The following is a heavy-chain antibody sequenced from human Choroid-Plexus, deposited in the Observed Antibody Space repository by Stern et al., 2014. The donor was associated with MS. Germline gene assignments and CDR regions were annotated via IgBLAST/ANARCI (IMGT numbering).Heavy chain of an antibody. CDR3: AKDRQYLTYFFDH. D-gene: IGHD2/OR15-2a*01. CDR1: GFTFGSCA. V-gene: IGHV3-30*18. CDR2: VSYDGSNK. J-gene: IGHJ5*02. Sequence: VQLVESGGGVVQPGRPLRVSCVASGFTFGSCAMHWVRQAPGKGLEWVAGVSYDGSNKYYADSVKGRFTISRDNSQNTLYMQRSSLRPEDTAVYYCAKDRQYLTYFFDHWGQGSLVTVSS.